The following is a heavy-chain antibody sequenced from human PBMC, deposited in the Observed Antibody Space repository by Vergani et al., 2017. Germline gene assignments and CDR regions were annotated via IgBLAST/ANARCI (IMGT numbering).Heavy chain of an antibody. CDR1: GFTFSGSA. Sequence: EVQLVESGGGLVQPGGSLKLSCAASGFTFSGSAMHWVRQASGKGLEWVGRIRSKANSYATADAASVKGRFTISRDDSKNTAYLQMNSLKTEDTAVYYCTRVRLVTYGMDVWGQGTTVTVSS. D-gene: IGHD3-9*01. V-gene: IGHV3-73*02. CDR3: TRVRLVTYGMDV. J-gene: IGHJ6*02. CDR2: IRSKANSYAT.